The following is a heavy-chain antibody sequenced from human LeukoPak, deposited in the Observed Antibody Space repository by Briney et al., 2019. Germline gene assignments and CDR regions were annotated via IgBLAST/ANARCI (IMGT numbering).Heavy chain of an antibody. CDR3: AGGWSIAAAGNQSDY. Sequence: SETLSLTRAVYGGSLSGYYWSSIPHPPGKGGECSGKINHIGSTNSTPSLKSRDTTSADTSKNQCSLKLCSVTAPDTGVYYCAGGWSIAAAGNQSDYWGQGTLVTVSS. J-gene: IGHJ4*02. CDR2: INHIGST. V-gene: IGHV4-34*01. D-gene: IGHD6-13*01. CDR1: GGSLSGYY.